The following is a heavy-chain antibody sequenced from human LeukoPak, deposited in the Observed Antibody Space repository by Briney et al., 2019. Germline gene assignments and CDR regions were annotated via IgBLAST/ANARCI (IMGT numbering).Heavy chain of an antibody. J-gene: IGHJ4*02. CDR1: GDSVSSGSYC. D-gene: IGHD3-22*01. CDR3: ARGQDDRSGTFDY. CDR2: MSPSGTT. Sequence: PSGTLSLTCTVSGDSVSSGSYCLSWIRQPPGKGLDWITYMSPSGTTKYNPSLKSRVTTSVDTSRTQFSLRLSSVTAADTAVYYCARGQDDRSGTFDYWGQGILVTVSS. V-gene: IGHV4-61*01.